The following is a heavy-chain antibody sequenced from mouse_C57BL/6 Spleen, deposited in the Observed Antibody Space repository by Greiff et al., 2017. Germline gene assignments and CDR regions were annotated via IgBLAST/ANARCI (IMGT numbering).Heavy chain of an antibody. CDR1: GYTFTDYE. CDR2: IDPETGGT. V-gene: IGHV1-15*01. CDR3: TRSKYDYDGGYYAMDY. J-gene: IGHJ4*01. Sequence: QVQLQQSGAELVRPGASVTLSCKASGYTFTDYEMHWVKQTPVHGLEWIGAIDPETGGTAYNQKFKGKAILTADKSSSTAYMELRSLTSEDSAVYYCTRSKYDYDGGYYAMDYWGQGTSVTVSS. D-gene: IGHD2-4*01.